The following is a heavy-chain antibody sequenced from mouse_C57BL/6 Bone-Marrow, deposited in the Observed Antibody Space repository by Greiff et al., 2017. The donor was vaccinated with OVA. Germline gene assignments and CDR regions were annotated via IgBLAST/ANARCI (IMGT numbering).Heavy chain of an antibody. CDR3: ARGYYGSSWSAY. J-gene: IGHJ3*01. D-gene: IGHD1-1*01. V-gene: IGHV1-55*01. Sequence: VQLQQPGAELVKPGASVKMSCKASGYTFTSYWITWVKQRPGQGLEWIGDIYPGSGSTNYNEKFKSKATLTVDTSSSTAYMQLSSLTSEDSAVYYCARGYYGSSWSAYWGQGTLVTVSA. CDR2: IYPGSGST. CDR1: GYTFTSYW.